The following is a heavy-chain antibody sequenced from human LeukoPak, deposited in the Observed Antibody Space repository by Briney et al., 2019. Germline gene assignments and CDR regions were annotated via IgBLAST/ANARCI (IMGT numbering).Heavy chain of an antibody. D-gene: IGHD3-22*01. CDR3: ARATSLIARIVVVTHAFDI. CDR2: ISSIVGTI. CDR1: VVTSTSYE. Sequence: GSLRLSCAVSVVTSTSYEMSWGSHTPGKGLERGSYISSIVGTIYYADSVRGRFTISRDNAKNSLYMQMNSLRAEDTAVYSCARATSLIARIVVVTHAFDIWGQGTMVTVSS. V-gene: IGHV3-48*03. J-gene: IGHJ3*02.